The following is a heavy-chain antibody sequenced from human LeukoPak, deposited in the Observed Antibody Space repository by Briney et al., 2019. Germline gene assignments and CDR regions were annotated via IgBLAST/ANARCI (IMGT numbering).Heavy chain of an antibody. CDR3: ARHRSRNYYDSSGLGY. CDR1: GGTFSSYA. V-gene: IGHV1-8*02. J-gene: IGHJ4*02. Sequence: ASVKVSCKASGGTFSSYAINWVRQATGQGLEWMGWMNPNSGNTGYAQKFQGRVTMTRNTSISTAYMELSSLRSEDTAVYYCARHRSRNYYDSSGLGYWGQGTLVTVSS. CDR2: MNPNSGNT. D-gene: IGHD3-22*01.